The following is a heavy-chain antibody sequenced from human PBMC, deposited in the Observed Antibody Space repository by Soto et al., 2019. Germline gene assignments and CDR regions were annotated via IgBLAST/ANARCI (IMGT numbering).Heavy chain of an antibody. CDR3: VKELSTALGRMSTFDY. CDR2: IWYDGSNK. J-gene: IGHJ4*02. D-gene: IGHD1-26*01. CDR1: GFIFSSFG. V-gene: IGHV3-33*06. Sequence: GGSLRLSCAASGFIFSSFGMHWVRQAPGKGLEWVAVIWYDGSNKYCADSVRGRFTISRDNSKNMVYLQMDSPRAEDTAVYYCVKELSTALGRMSTFDYWGQGTPVTVSS.